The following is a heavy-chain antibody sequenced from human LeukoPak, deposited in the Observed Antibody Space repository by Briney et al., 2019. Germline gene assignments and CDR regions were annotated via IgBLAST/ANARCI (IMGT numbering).Heavy chain of an antibody. Sequence: SETLSLTCTVSGGSISSGGYYWSWIRQHPGKGLEWIGYIYYSGSTYYNPSLKSRVTISVDTSKNQFSLKLSSVTAADTAVYYCASLAGRDYYFDYWGQGTLVTVSS. CDR1: GGSISSGGYY. D-gene: IGHD2-21*02. CDR3: ASLAGRDYYFDY. CDR2: IYYSGST. V-gene: IGHV4-31*03. J-gene: IGHJ4*02.